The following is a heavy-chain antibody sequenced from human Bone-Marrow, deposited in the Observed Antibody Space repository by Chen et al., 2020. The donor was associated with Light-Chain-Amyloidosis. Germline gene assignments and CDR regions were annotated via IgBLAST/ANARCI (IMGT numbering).Heavy chain of an antibody. V-gene: IGHV3-21*01. Sequence: EVQLVESGGGLVKPGGSLRLSCRASGFTLNSYTMKWVRQAPGKGLEWVSSMTNSGSKIYYADSVKGRFTSSRDNAENSVYLQMNSLRVEDTALYYCARGKAVAVFDYGMDVWGQGTTVTVSS. CDR2: MTNSGSKI. J-gene: IGHJ6*02. CDR1: GFTLNSYT. CDR3: ARGKAVAVFDYGMDV. D-gene: IGHD6-19*01.